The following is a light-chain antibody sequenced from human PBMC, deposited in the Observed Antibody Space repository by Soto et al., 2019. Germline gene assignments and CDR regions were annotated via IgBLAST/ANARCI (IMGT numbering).Light chain of an antibody. J-gene: IGKJ2*01. V-gene: IGKV1-5*01. CDR1: QIISSW. CDR3: QQYNRFVYT. Sequence: DIQMTQSPSTLSASVGDRVTITCRASQIISSWLAWYQQKPGKAPKLLIYDASSLESGVQSRFSGSRSGTEFSLTISSLQPDDFATYYCQQYNRFVYTFGQGTKLEIK. CDR2: DAS.